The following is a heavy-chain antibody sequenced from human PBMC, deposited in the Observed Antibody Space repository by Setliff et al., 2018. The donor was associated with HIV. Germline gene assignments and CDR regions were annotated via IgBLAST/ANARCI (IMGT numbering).Heavy chain of an antibody. CDR1: GESLSDYY. CDR2: INHNKSS. D-gene: IGHD4-17*01. V-gene: IGHV4-34*01. CDR3: VRDDYGYNGKGFDY. Sequence: PSETLSLTCAVYGESLSDYYWSWIRQPPGKGLEWIGEINHNKSSDYNPSLKSRVTIPVDTSKNQFSLKLSSVTAADTAVYYCVRDDYGYNGKGFDYWGPGTLVTSPQ. J-gene: IGHJ4*02.